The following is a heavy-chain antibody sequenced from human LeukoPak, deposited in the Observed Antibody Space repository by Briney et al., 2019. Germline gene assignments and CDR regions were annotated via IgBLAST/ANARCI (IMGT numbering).Heavy chain of an antibody. D-gene: IGHD6-19*01. V-gene: IGHV3-11*06. Sequence: GRFTISRDNAKNSLYLQMNSLGAEDTAVYYCARGAGDIAVAGHASYYFDYWGQGTLVTVSS. J-gene: IGHJ4*02. CDR3: ARGAGDIAVAGHASYYFDY.